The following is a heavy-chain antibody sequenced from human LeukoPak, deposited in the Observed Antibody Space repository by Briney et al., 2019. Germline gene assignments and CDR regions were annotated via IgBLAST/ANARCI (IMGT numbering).Heavy chain of an antibody. CDR2: IRGSGGST. V-gene: IGHV3-23*01. CDR1: GFTFSSYG. J-gene: IGHJ4*02. D-gene: IGHD4/OR15-4a*01. CDR3: AKRSPANSNLYYFDY. Sequence: GGSLRLSCVASGFTFSSYGMSWVRHAPGKGLEWVSAIRGSGGSTYYADSVKGRFTISRDNSKNTLYLQMNSLRAEDMAVFYCAKRSPANSNLYYFDYWGQGTLVTVSS.